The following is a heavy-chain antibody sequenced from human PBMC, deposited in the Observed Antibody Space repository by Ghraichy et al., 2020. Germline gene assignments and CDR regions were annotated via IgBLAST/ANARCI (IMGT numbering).Heavy chain of an antibody. Sequence: GSLRLSCAVYGGSFSGYYWSWIRQPPGKGLEWIGEINHSGSTNYNPSLKSRVTISVDTSKNQFSLKLSSVTAADTAVYYCARGSPDSSGYYYGADDAFDIWGQGTMVTVSS. CDR3: ARGSPDSSGYYYGADDAFDI. J-gene: IGHJ3*02. CDR1: GGSFSGYY. D-gene: IGHD3-22*01. CDR2: INHSGST. V-gene: IGHV4-34*01.